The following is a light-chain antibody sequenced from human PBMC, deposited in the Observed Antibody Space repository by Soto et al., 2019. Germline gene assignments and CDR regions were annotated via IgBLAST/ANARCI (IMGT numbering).Light chain of an antibody. J-gene: IGKJ5*01. CDR3: QQRYNWTPIT. CDR1: QSVFSY. CDR2: DAS. Sequence: EVVLTQSPATLSLPPGERATLSCRASQSVFSYLAWYQQKPGQAPRLLIYDASNRATGIPARFSGSGSGTDFTLTISRLETEDFAVYYRQQRYNWTPITVGQRPRLEIK. V-gene: IGKV3-11*01.